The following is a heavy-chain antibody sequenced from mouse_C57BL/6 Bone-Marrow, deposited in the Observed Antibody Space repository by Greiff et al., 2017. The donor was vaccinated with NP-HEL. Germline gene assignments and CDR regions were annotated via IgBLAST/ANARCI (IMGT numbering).Heavy chain of an antibody. CDR2: ISSGSSTI. Sequence: EVMLVESGGGLVKPGGSLKLSCAASGFTFSDYGMHWVRQAPEKGLEWVAYISSGSSTIYYADTVKGRFTISRDNAKNTLFLQMTSLRSEDTAMYYCARRDYGSPYYYAMDYWGQGTSVTVSS. D-gene: IGHD1-1*01. CDR3: ARRDYGSPYYYAMDY. V-gene: IGHV5-17*01. CDR1: GFTFSDYG. J-gene: IGHJ4*01.